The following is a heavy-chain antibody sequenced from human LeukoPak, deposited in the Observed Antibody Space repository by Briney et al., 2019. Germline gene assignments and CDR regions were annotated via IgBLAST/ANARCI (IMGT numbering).Heavy chain of an antibody. J-gene: IGHJ4*02. CDR1: GFTFSIYA. Sequence: GGSLRLSCAASGFTFSIYAMSWGREAPGEGLEWVSAISGSGGSTYYADSVKGRFTISRDNSKNTLYLQMNSLRAEDTAVYYCAKRSGLRHIVFWGQGTLVTVSS. CDR3: AKRSGLRHIVF. V-gene: IGHV3-23*01. CDR2: ISGSGGST. D-gene: IGHD2-21*01.